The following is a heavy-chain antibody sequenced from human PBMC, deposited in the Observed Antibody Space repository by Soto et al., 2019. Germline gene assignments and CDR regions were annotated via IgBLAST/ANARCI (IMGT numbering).Heavy chain of an antibody. CDR1: GYTFTSYA. J-gene: IGHJ4*02. V-gene: IGHV1-3*01. Sequence: GASVKVSCKASGYTFTSYAMHWVRQAPGQRLEWMGWINAGNGNTKYSQKFQGRVTITRDTSASTAYMELSSLRSEDTAVYYCARVGVRQDSVVVPAARYYFDDWGKGTLVTVDS. CDR3: ARVGVRQDSVVVPAARYYFDD. D-gene: IGHD2-2*01. CDR2: INAGNGNT.